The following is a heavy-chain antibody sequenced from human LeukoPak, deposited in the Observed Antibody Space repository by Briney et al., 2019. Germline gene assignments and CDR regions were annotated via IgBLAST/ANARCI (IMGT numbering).Heavy chain of an antibody. CDR3: ARVSAAVNY. D-gene: IGHD2-15*01. CDR1: GFTFSSYW. Sequence: GGSLRLSCAASGFTFSSYWKTWVRQAPGRGLEWVANIKQDGSDKYYVDSVKGRFTISRDNAKNSLYLQMNSLRAEDTAVYYCARVSAAVNYWGQGTLVTVSS. CDR2: IKQDGSDK. V-gene: IGHV3-7*01. J-gene: IGHJ4*02.